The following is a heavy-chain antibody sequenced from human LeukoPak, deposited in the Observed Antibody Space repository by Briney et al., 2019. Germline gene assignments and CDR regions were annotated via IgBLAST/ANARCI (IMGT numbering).Heavy chain of an antibody. J-gene: IGHJ1*01. CDR1: GYTFTSHY. CDR2: INPSGGST. Sequence: ASVKVSCKASGYTFTSHYMHWVRQAPGQGLEWMGIINPSGGSTSYAQKFQGRVTMTRDTSTSTVYMELSSLRSEDTAVYYCASPGAAAAEYFQHWGQGTLVTVSS. V-gene: IGHV1-46*01. CDR3: ASPGAAAAEYFQH. D-gene: IGHD6-25*01.